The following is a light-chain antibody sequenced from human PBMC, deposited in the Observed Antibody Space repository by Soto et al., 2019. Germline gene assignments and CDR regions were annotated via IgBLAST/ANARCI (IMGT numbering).Light chain of an antibody. V-gene: IGKV3-15*01. CDR1: QSVYSN. CDR3: QQYNDWPPAT. Sequence: EIVMTQSPGTLSVSPGERAALSCRASQSVYSNLAWYQQKPGQAPRLLIYGASTRATGIPARFSGSGSGTEYILTISSLQSEDFAVYYCQQYNDWPPATFGGGTKVEIK. CDR2: GAS. J-gene: IGKJ4*01.